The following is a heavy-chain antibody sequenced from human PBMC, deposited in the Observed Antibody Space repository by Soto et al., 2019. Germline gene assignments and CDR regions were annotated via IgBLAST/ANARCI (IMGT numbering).Heavy chain of an antibody. J-gene: IGHJ4*02. CDR1: GFTFSSYG. Sequence: QVQLVESGGGVVQPGRSLRLSCAASGFTFSSYGMHWVRQAPGKGLEWVAGISYDGSNKYYADSVKGRFTISRDHSKNPLYLKMNSLRAEDTAVYYCAKEADSFIVVVVAATSGPDYWGQGTLVTVSS. V-gene: IGHV3-30*18. CDR2: ISYDGSNK. CDR3: AKEADSFIVVVVAATSGPDY. D-gene: IGHD2-15*01.